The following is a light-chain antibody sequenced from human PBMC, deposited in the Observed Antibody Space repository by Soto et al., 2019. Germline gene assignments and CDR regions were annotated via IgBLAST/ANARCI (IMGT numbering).Light chain of an antibody. Sequence: QSVLTQAPSVSGSPGQSITISCTGTSSDVGNYKYVSWYQQQTGKAPKLMIYEVSNRHSGVSNRFSGSKSGNTASLTISGLEAEDETDYYCFSYTSSGTYVFGTGTKVTVL. CDR1: SSDVGNYKY. V-gene: IGLV2-14*01. CDR3: FSYTSSGTYV. CDR2: EVS. J-gene: IGLJ1*01.